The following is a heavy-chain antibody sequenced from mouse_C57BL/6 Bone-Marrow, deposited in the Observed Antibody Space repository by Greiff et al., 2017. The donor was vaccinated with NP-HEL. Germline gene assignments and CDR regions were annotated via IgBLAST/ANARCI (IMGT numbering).Heavy chain of an antibody. CDR2: IYPGDGDT. CDR1: GYAFSSSW. Sequence: QVQLQQSGPELVKPGASVKISCKASGYAFSSSWMNWVKQRPGKGLEWIGRIYPGDGDTNYNGKFKGKATLTADKSSSTAYMQLSSLTSEDSAVYFCARLKSYDYIDYWGQGTTLTVSS. CDR3: ARLKSYDYIDY. J-gene: IGHJ2*01. D-gene: IGHD2-3*01. V-gene: IGHV1-82*01.